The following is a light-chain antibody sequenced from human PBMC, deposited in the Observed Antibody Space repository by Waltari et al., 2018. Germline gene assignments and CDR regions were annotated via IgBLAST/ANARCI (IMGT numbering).Light chain of an antibody. CDR3: QVWDSSSNHRV. Sequence: SYVLTQPPSVSVAPGKTATMTCEGNNIGGRSVHWYQQKPGQSPVLVIYYNNERPSGILERFSGSNSGSTATLTISRVEAGDEADYYCQVWDSSSNHRVFGGGTKLTVL. CDR2: YNN. J-gene: IGLJ2*01. V-gene: IGLV3-21*04. CDR1: NIGGRS.